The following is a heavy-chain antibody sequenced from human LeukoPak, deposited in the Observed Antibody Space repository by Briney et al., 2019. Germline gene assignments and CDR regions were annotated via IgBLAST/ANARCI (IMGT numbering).Heavy chain of an antibody. CDR1: GFTFSTYG. V-gene: IGHV3-30*18. D-gene: IGHD2-2*01. CDR3: AKDESRYCTSTSCYPVDY. CDR2: NSYDGRNE. Sequence: GGSLRLSCAASGFTFSTYGMHWVRQAPGKGLEWVALNSYDGRNEYYADSVKGRFTISRDNSKSTLYLQMNSLRAEDTAVYYCAKDESRYCTSTSCYPVDYWGQGTLVTVSS. J-gene: IGHJ4*02.